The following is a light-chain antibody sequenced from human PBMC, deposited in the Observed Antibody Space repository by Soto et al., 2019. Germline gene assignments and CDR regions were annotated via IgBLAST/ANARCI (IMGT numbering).Light chain of an antibody. J-gene: IGLJ2*01. CDR2: EVS. V-gene: IGLV2-8*01. CDR1: SSDVGGYNY. Sequence: QAVVTQPPSASGCPGQSVTISCTGTSSDVGGYNYVSWYQQHPGKAPKLMIYEVSKRPSGVPDRFSGSKSGNTASLTVSGLQAEDEADYYCSSYAGSNNLVFGGGTKVTVL. CDR3: SSYAGSNNLV.